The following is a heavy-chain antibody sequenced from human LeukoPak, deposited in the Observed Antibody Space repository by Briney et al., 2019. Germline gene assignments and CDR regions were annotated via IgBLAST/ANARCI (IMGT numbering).Heavy chain of an antibody. CDR1: LGSNICGGYY. CDR3: ARVAYCGGDCYSRFDP. D-gene: IGHD2-21*02. Sequence: SETLSLTFTFSLGSNICGGYYWSWIRQHPGKGLEWIGYIYYSGSTYYNPSLKSRVTISVDTSKNQFSLKLSSVTAADTAVYYCARVAYCGGDCYSRFDPWGQGTLVTVSS. V-gene: IGHV4-31*03. J-gene: IGHJ5*02. CDR2: IYYSGST.